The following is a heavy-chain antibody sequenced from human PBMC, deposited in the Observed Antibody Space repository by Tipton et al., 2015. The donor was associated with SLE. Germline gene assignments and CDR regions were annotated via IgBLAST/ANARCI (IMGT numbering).Heavy chain of an antibody. V-gene: IGHV4-59*11. CDR2: IYYSGST. Sequence: LRLSCTVSGGSISSHYWSWIRQPPGKGLEWIGYIYYSGSTNYNPSLKSRVTISVDTSKNQFSLKLSSVTAADTAVYYCARQGSYFDAFDIWGQGTMVTVSS. J-gene: IGHJ3*02. CDR3: ARQGSYFDAFDI. D-gene: IGHD1-26*01. CDR1: GGSISSHY.